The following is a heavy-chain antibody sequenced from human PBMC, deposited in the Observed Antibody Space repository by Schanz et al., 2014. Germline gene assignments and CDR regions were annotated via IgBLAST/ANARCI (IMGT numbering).Heavy chain of an antibody. Sequence: QVQLVQSGAEVKKPGSSMKVSCKASGGTFNSYTIHWVRQAPGQGLEWMGRIIPIHGIANYAQKFQGRVTITADRSTSTAYMELSSLRSEDAAMYYCARAESCNWDVFDYWGQGTLVTVSS. CDR1: GGTFNSYT. V-gene: IGHV1-69*02. D-gene: IGHD1-1*01. CDR3: ARAESCNWDVFDY. CDR2: IIPIHGIA. J-gene: IGHJ4*02.